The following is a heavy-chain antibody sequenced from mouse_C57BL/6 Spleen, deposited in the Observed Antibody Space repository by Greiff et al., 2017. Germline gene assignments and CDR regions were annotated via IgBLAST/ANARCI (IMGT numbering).Heavy chain of an antibody. J-gene: IGHJ4*01. CDR3: ARFLLYAYAMDY. V-gene: IGHV1-64*01. Sequence: VQLQQSGAELVKPGASVKLSCKASGYTFTSYWMHWVKQRPGQGLEWIGMIHPNSGSTNYNEKFKSKATLTVDKSSSTAYMQLSSLTSEDSAVYYCARFLLYAYAMDYWGQGTSVTVSS. CDR2: IHPNSGST. CDR1: GYTFTSYW. D-gene: IGHD2-12*01.